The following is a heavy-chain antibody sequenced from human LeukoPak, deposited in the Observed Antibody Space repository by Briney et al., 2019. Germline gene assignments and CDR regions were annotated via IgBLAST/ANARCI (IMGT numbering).Heavy chain of an antibody. CDR1: GYTFTSYD. D-gene: IGHD3-22*01. CDR3: ARFGGNYYDSSGKARYGMDV. J-gene: IGHJ6*02. V-gene: IGHV1-69*04. CDR2: IIPILGIA. Sequence: GASVKVSCKASGYTFTSYDINWVRQATGQGLEWMGRIIPILGIANYAQKFQGRVTITADKSTSTAYMELSSLRSEDTAVYYCARFGGNYYDSSGKARYGMDVWGQGTTVTVSS.